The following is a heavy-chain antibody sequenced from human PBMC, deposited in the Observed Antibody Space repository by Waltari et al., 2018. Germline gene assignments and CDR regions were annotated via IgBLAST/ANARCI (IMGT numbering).Heavy chain of an antibody. Sequence: QLQLQESGPGLVKPSETLSLTCTVSGGSISSSSYYWGWIRQPPGKGLEWIGSIYYSGSTYYNPSLKSRVTISVDTSKNQFSLKLSSVTAADTAVYYCARGPVLLWFRDAFDIWGQGTMVTVSS. CDR3: ARGPVLLWFRDAFDI. J-gene: IGHJ3*02. D-gene: IGHD3-10*01. CDR1: GGSISSSSYY. CDR2: IYYSGST. V-gene: IGHV4-39*01.